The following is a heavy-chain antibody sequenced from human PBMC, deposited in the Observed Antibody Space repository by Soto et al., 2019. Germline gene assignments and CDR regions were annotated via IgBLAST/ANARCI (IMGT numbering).Heavy chain of an antibody. V-gene: IGHV1-18*01. J-gene: IGHJ6*02. D-gene: IGHD2-2*01. CDR2: ISAYNGNT. CDR1: GYTFTSYG. Sequence: ASVKVSCKASGYTFTSYGSSWVRQAPGQGLEWMGWISAYNGNTNYAQKLQGRVTMTTDTSTSTAYMELSSLRSEDTAVYYCARSQGSSTSLEIYYYYYYGMDVWGQGTTVTSP. CDR3: ARSQGSSTSLEIYYYYYYGMDV.